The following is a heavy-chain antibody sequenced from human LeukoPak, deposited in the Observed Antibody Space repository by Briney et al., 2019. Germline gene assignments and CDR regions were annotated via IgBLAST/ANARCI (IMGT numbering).Heavy chain of an antibody. V-gene: IGHV3-23*01. CDR1: GFTFSNHA. J-gene: IGHJ4*02. CDR2: ISGSGDNT. CDR3: AKPQWELRGPTDY. Sequence: GGSLRLSCAASGFTFSNHAMSWVRQAPGKGLEWVSGISGSGDNTQYADSVKGRFTISRDNSKNTLYLQMNSLRAEDTAVYYCAKPQWELRGPTDYWGQGSLVTVSS. D-gene: IGHD1-26*01.